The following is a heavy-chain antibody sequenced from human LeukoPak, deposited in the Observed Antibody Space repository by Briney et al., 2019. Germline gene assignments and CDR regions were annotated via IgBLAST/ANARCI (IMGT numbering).Heavy chain of an antibody. CDR3: ATGDSGWYNY. CDR1: GFTFSNSW. J-gene: IGHJ4*02. CDR2: IKSDGSYI. D-gene: IGHD6-19*01. Sequence: QPGGSLRLSCAASGFTFSNSWMHWVRQGPGKGPVWVSRIKSDGSYITYADSVKGRFIISRGNAENTLYLQMNSLRVDDTAVYYCATGDSGWYNYWGQGTLVTVSA. V-gene: IGHV3-74*03.